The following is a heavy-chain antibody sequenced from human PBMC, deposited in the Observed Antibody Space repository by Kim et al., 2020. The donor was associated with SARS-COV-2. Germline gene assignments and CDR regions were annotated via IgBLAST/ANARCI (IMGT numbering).Heavy chain of an antibody. V-gene: IGHV6-1*01. CDR1: GDSVSSNSAA. J-gene: IGHJ3*02. Sequence: SQTLSLTCAISGDSVSSNSAAWNWIREGVSSGLGWLGRRSSRSKWYNDYAVSVKSRITINPDTSKNQFSLQLNSVTPEDTAVYYCARKAGGAFDIWGQGTMVTVSS. CDR3: ARKAGGAFDI. D-gene: IGHD3-16*01. CDR2: RSSRSKWYN.